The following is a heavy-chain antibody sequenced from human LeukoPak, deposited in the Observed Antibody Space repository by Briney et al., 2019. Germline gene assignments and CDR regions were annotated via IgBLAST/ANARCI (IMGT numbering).Heavy chain of an antibody. J-gene: IGHJ4*02. CDR2: IRSKANSYAT. V-gene: IGHV3-73*01. CDR3: TRGLGVGGY. CDR1: GFTFSGSA. D-gene: IGHD2-15*01. Sequence: GGSLRLSCAASGFTFSGSAMHWVRQASGKGLEWVGRIRSKANSYATAYAASVKGRFTISRDDSKNTAYLQMNSLKTEDTAVYYCTRGLGVGGYWGQGTLVTVSS.